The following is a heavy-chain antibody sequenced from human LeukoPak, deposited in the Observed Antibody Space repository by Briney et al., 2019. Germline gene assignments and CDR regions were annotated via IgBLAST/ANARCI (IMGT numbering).Heavy chain of an antibody. J-gene: IGHJ4*02. CDR1: GYTFTGYY. CDR3: ARGVPPSYSSAWYVNY. CDR2: INPNSGGT. Sequence: ASVKVSCKASGYTFTGYYMHWVRQAPGQGLKWLGWINPNSGGTTYPQRFQGRVTMTRDTSISTASMELSRLGSDDTAVYYCARGVPPSYSSAWYVNYWGQGALVTVSS. V-gene: IGHV1-2*02. D-gene: IGHD6-19*01.